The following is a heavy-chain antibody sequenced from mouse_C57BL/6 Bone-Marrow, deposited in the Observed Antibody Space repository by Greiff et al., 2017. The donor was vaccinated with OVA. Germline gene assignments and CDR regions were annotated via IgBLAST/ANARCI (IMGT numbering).Heavy chain of an antibody. CDR3: ARPYYSNYPPGFAY. J-gene: IGHJ3*01. CDR2: ISSGSSTI. D-gene: IGHD2-5*01. Sequence: DVKLVESGGGLVKPGGSLTLSCAASGFTFSDYGMHWVRQAPEKGLEWVAYISSGSSTIYYADTAKGRFTISRDNAKNTLFLQMTSLRSEDTAMYYCARPYYSNYPPGFAYWGQGTLVTVSA. CDR1: GFTFSDYG. V-gene: IGHV5-17*01.